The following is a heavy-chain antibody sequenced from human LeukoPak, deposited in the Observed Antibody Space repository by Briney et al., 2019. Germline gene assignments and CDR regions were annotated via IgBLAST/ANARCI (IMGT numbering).Heavy chain of an antibody. CDR1: GFTFSSYA. CDR2: ISYDGSNK. D-gene: IGHD3-16*01. CDR3: ARVLRPTLKLGYYMDV. Sequence: GGSLRLSCAASGFTFSSYAMHWVRQAPGKGLEWVAVISYDGSNKYYADSVKGRFTISRDNSKNALYLQMNSLRAEDTAVYYCARVLRPTLKLGYYMDVWGKGTTVTVSS. V-gene: IGHV3-30-3*01. J-gene: IGHJ6*03.